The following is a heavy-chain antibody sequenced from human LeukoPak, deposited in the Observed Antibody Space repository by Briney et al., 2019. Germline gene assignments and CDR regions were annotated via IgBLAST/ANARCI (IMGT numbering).Heavy chain of an antibody. CDR3: ARDGADFWSVYSHLYYMDV. V-gene: IGHV4-59*12. CDR1: GGSISSYY. D-gene: IGHD3-3*01. Sequence: SETLSLTCTVSGGSISSYYWSWIRQPPGKGLEWIGYIYYSGSTNYNPSLKSRVTISVDTSKNQFSLKLSSVTAADTAVYYCARDGADFWSVYSHLYYMDVWGKGTTVTVSS. J-gene: IGHJ6*03. CDR2: IYYSGST.